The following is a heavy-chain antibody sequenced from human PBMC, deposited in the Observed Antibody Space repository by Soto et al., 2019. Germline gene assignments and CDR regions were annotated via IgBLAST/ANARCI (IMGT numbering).Heavy chain of an antibody. D-gene: IGHD4-4*01. V-gene: IGHV3-30-3*01. Sequence: GGSLRLSCAASGFTFSSYAMHWVRQAPGKGLEWVAVISYDGSNKYYADSVKGRFTISRDNSKNTLYLQMNSLRAEDTAVYYCARGSNYVYYYYGMDVWGQGTTVTVSS. CDR1: GFTFSSYA. J-gene: IGHJ6*02. CDR2: ISYDGSNK. CDR3: ARGSNYVYYYYGMDV.